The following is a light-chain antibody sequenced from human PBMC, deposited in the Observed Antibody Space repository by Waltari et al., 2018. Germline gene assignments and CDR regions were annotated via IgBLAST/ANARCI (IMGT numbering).Light chain of an antibody. Sequence: IVMKQSPATLSVSPGERATLSGRASQSVSSNLAWYQQKPGQAPRLLIYGASTRATGIPARFSGSGSGTEFTLTISSMQSEDFAVYYCQQYNNWPPLTFGGGTKVEIK. CDR3: QQYNNWPPLT. J-gene: IGKJ4*01. CDR2: GAS. V-gene: IGKV3-15*01. CDR1: QSVSSN.